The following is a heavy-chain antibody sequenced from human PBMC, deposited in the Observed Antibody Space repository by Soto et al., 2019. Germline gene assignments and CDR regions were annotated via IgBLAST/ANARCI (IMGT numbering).Heavy chain of an antibody. CDR2: NYYSGRT. CDR1: AGSISSYY. CDR3: ARSGEYGMDV. J-gene: IGHJ6*02. V-gene: IGHV4-59*01. Sequence: PSETLSLTCTVSAGSISSYYWSWIRQPPGKGLEWIGYNYYSGRTNYNPSLKSRVTISVDTSKNQFSLKLSSVTAADTAGYYCARSGEYGMDVWGQGTTVTVSS.